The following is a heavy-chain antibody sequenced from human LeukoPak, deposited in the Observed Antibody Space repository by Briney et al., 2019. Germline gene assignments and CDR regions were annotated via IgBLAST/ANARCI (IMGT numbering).Heavy chain of an antibody. J-gene: IGHJ6*04. CDR1: GYSISSGYY. V-gene: IGHV4-38-2*01. CDR3: ARVGFGELSGYYYGMDV. CDR2: IYHSGST. D-gene: IGHD3-10*01. Sequence: RPSETLSLTCAVSGYSISSGYYWGWIRQPPGKGLEWIGSIYHSGSTYYNPSLKGRVTISVDTSKNQFSLKLSSVTAADTAVYYCARVGFGELSGYYYGMDVWGKGTTVTVSS.